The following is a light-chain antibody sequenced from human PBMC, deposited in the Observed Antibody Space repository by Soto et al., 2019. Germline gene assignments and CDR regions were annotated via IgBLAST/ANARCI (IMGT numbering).Light chain of an antibody. V-gene: IGKV3-20*01. CDR3: QQYGSSPPII. J-gene: IGKJ5*01. CDR2: GAS. Sequence: EIVLTQSPGTLSLSPGERVTLSCRASQSVSSSYLAWYQQKPRQAPRLLIYGASSRATGIPDRFSGSGSGTDFTLTISRLEPGDSAVYYCQQYGSSPPIIFGQGTRLEIK. CDR1: QSVSSSY.